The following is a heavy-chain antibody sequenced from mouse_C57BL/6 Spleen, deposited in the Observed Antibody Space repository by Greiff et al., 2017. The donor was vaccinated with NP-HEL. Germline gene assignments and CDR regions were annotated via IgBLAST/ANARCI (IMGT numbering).Heavy chain of an antibody. J-gene: IGHJ3*01. CDR3: ARSAYYSNYGPED. CDR2: IHPNSGST. CDR1: GYTFTSYW. D-gene: IGHD2-5*01. V-gene: IGHV1-64*01. Sequence: VQLQQPGAELVKPGASVKLSCKASGYTFTSYWMHWVKQRPGQGLEWIGMIHPNSGSTNYNEKFKSKATLTVDKSSSTAYMQLSSLTSEDSAVYYCARSAYYSNYGPEDWGQGTLVTVSA.